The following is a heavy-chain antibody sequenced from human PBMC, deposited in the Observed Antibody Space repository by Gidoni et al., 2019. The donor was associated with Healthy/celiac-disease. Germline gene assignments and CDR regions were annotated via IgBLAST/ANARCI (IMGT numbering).Heavy chain of an antibody. Sequence: EVQLVESGGGLVQPGGSLRLSCAASGFTFSSYSMNWVRQAPGKGLEWVSYISSSSSTIYYADSVKCRFTISRDNAKNSLYLQMNSLRDEDTAVYYCARDRGWELLNGMDVWGQGTTVTVSS. V-gene: IGHV3-48*02. CDR3: ARDRGWELLNGMDV. CDR1: GFTFSSYS. CDR2: ISSSSSTI. J-gene: IGHJ6*02. D-gene: IGHD1-26*01.